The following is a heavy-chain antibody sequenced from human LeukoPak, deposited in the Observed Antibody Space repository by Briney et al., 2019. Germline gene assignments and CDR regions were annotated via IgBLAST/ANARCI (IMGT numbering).Heavy chain of an antibody. J-gene: IGHJ6*04. Sequence: SETLSLTCAVSGGSISSYNYYWGWIRQPPGKGLEWIGSIYYSGSTYYNPSLKSRVTISLDTSKSQFSLKLSSVTAADTAVYYCARVGSGSYQRASVDVWGKGTTVTVSS. CDR2: IYYSGST. D-gene: IGHD3-10*01. V-gene: IGHV4-39*07. CDR1: GGSISSYNYY. CDR3: ARVGSGSYQRASVDV.